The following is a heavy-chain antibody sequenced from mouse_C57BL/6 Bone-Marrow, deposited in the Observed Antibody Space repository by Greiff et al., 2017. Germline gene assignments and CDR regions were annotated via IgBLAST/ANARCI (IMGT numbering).Heavy chain of an antibody. CDR1: GYTFTSYW. CDR2: IDPNSGGT. D-gene: IGHD2-4*01. Sequence: QVQLQQPGAELVKPGASVKLSCKASGYTFTSYWMHWVKQRPGRGLEWIGRIDPNSGGTKYNEKFKSKATLTVDKPSSPAYMQLSSLTSEDSAVYDCARWRRLRGGFADWGQGTLVTVSA. CDR3: ARWRRLRGGFAD. V-gene: IGHV1-72*01. J-gene: IGHJ3*01.